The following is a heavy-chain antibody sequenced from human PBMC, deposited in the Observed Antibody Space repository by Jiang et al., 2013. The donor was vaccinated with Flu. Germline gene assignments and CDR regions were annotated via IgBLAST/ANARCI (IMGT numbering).Heavy chain of an antibody. V-gene: IGHV1-2*04. CDR2: INPNSGGT. CDR1: GYTFTDYY. Sequence: VKVSCKASGYTFTDYYMHWVRQAPGQGLEWMGWINPNSGGTNYAQKFQGWVTMTRDTSISTAYMELSRLRSDDTAVYYCARDRGYSYGYYFDYWGQGTLVTSPQ. D-gene: IGHD5-18*01. CDR3: ARDRGYSYGYYFDY. J-gene: IGHJ4*02.